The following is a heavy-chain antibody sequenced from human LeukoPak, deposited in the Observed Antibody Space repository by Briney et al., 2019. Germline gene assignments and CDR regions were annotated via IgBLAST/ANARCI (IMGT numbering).Heavy chain of an antibody. D-gene: IGHD5-18*01. CDR1: GFTFSRYG. CDR3: ARERDTVMVGYYMDV. Sequence: PGGSLRLSCAASGFTFSRYGMHWVRQAPGKGLEWVSGISRSGGGTYYADSVKGRFTISRDNSKNSLYLQMNSLRAEDTAVYYCARERDTVMVGYYMDVWGKGTTVTVSS. CDR2: ISRSGGGT. J-gene: IGHJ6*03. V-gene: IGHV3-23*01.